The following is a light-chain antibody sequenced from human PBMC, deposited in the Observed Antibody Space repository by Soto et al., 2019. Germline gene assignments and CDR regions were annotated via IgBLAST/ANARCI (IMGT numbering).Light chain of an antibody. J-gene: IGLJ1*01. CDR2: DVN. CDR3: CSYAGSYSYA. V-gene: IGLV2-11*01. CDR1: SSDVGGFNS. Sequence: QSVLTQPRSVSGSPGQSVTISCTGTSSDVGGFNSVSWYQQHPGKAPKLMIYDVNKRPSGVPDRFSGSKSGSTASLTISGLPAEDEADYYCCSYAGSYSYAFATGTKLTVL.